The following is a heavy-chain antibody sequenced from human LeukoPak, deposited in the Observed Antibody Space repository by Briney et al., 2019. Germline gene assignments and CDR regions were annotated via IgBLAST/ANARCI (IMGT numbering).Heavy chain of an antibody. V-gene: IGHV4-39*01. CDR3: ATLGVVVLVDY. CDR2: IYYSGST. Sequence: PSETLSLTYTVSGGPISSSSYYWGWIRQPPGKGLEWIGSIYYSGSTYYNPSLKSRVTISVDTSKNQFSLKLSSVTAADTAVYYCATLGVVVLVDYWGQGTLVTVSS. D-gene: IGHD2-2*01. CDR1: GGPISSSSYY. J-gene: IGHJ4*02.